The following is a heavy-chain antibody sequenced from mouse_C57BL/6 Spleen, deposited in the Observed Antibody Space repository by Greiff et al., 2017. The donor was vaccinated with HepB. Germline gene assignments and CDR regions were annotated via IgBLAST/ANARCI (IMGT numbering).Heavy chain of an antibody. CDR2: IYPGSGST. Sequence: VKLQQPGAELVKPGASVKMSCKASGYTFTSYWITWVKQRPGQGLEWIGDIYPGSGSTNYNEKFKSKATLTVDTSSSTAYMQLSSLTSEDSAVYYCARSRGYDRGAMDYWGQGTSVTVSS. D-gene: IGHD2-2*01. J-gene: IGHJ4*01. CDR1: GYTFTSYW. V-gene: IGHV1-55*01. CDR3: ARSRGYDRGAMDY.